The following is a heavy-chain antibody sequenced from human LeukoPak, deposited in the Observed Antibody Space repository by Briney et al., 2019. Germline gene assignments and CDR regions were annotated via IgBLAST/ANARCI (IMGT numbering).Heavy chain of an antibody. V-gene: IGHV4-59*12. Sequence: SETLSLTRTVSGGSISSYYWSWIRLPPGKGLEWIGYIYYSRSTDYNPSLKSRVTISVDTSKNQFSLKLSSVTAADTAVYYCARGSYSPSRRFDPWGQGTLVTVSS. CDR1: GGSISSYY. D-gene: IGHD6-13*01. CDR2: IYYSRST. CDR3: ARGSYSPSRRFDP. J-gene: IGHJ5*02.